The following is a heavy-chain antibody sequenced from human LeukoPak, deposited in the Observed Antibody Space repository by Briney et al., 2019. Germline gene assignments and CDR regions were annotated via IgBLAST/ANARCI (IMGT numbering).Heavy chain of an antibody. CDR3: AREDYGHAKYFDC. CDR1: GGSFSGYY. V-gene: IGHV4-34*01. J-gene: IGHJ4*02. D-gene: IGHD4-17*01. Sequence: PSETLSLTCAVSGGSFSGYYWSWIRQPPGKGLEWIGEINHSGSTNYNPSLKSRVTISVDTSKNQFSLKLSSVTAADTAVYYCAREDYGHAKYFDCWGQGTLVTVSS. CDR2: INHSGST.